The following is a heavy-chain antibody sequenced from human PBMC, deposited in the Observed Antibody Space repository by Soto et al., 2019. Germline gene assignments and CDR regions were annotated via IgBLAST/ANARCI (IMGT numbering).Heavy chain of an antibody. CDR3: AKAFEQRVHY. CDR2: ISYDGSNK. J-gene: IGHJ4*02. CDR1: GFTFSSYG. Sequence: QVQLVESGGGVVQPGRSLRLSCAASGFTFSSYGMHWVRQAPGKGLEWVAVISYDGSNKYYADSVKGRFTISRDNSKNTLYLQMNSLRAEDTAVYYCAKAFEQRVHYWGQGTLVTVSS. D-gene: IGHD6-13*01. V-gene: IGHV3-30*18.